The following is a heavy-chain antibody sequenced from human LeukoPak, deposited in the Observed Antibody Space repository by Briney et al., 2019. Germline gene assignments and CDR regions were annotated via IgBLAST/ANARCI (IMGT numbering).Heavy chain of an antibody. CDR1: GGSISSSNW. V-gene: IGHV4-4*02. CDR2: IYHSGST. J-gene: IGHJ6*02. Sequence: PSETLSLTCAVSGGSISSSNWWSWVRQPPGKGLEWIGEIYHSGSTNYNPSLKSRVTISVDTSKNQFSLKLSSVTAADTAVYYCARVGGTNYYYYGMDVWGQGTTVTVSS. D-gene: IGHD1-26*01. CDR3: ARVGGTNYYYYGMDV.